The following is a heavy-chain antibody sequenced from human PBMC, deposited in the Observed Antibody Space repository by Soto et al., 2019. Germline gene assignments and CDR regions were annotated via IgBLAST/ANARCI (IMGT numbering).Heavy chain of an antibody. Sequence: PSETLSRTCTVSGASISSGGYYWTWIRQDPGKGLELLGYIHYSVVATYSPSYNPSLKSRIAISVDTSKSPFSLKLTSVSAEDTAVYYCARGPTYYPDSIGYQPCHPRGQRTLVTVS. CDR2: IHYSVVATYSP. J-gene: IGHJ5*02. CDR3: ARGPTYYPDSIGYQPCHP. CDR1: GASISSGGYY. V-gene: IGHV4-31*03. D-gene: IGHD3-22*01.